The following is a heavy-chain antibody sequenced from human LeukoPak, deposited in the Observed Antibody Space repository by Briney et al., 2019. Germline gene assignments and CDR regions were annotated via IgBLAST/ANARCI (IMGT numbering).Heavy chain of an antibody. CDR3: VRRYYYNMDV. D-gene: IGHD3-10*01. CDR2: IYHSGGT. V-gene: IGHV4-4*02. J-gene: IGHJ6*03. Sequence: SETLSLTCTVSGGSISSDNWWGWVRQTPGKGLEWIGEIYHSGGTNYNPSLKSRVTISVEKTKNQFSLELISVTAADTAVYYCVRRYYYNMDVWGIGATVTVSS. CDR1: GGSISSDNW.